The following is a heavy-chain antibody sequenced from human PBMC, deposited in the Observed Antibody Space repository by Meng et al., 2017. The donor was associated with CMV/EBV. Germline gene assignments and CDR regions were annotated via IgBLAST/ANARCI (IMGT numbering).Heavy chain of an antibody. V-gene: IGHV4-4*07. CDR2: IYTSGST. J-gene: IGHJ5*02. Sequence: QAPLQESGPGLVKPSETLSLTCTVSGGSISSYYWSWIRQPAGKGLEWIGRIYTSGSTNYNPSLKSRVTMSVDTSKNQFSLKLSSVTAADTAVYYCARDLMNCSSTSCANWFDPWGQGTLVTVSS. D-gene: IGHD2-2*01. CDR1: GGSISSYY. CDR3: ARDLMNCSSTSCANWFDP.